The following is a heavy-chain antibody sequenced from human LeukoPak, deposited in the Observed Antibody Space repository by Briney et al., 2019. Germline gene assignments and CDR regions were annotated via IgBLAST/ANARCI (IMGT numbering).Heavy chain of an antibody. CDR1: GFTFSSYS. V-gene: IGHV3-21*01. Sequence: GGSLRLSCAASGFTFSSYSMNWVRQAPGKGLEWVSSISSSSSYIYYADSVKGRFTISRDNAKNSLYLQMNSLRAEDTAGYYCARDPGAYGDYVFRYFYYYGMDVWGQGTTVTVSS. CDR3: ARDPGAYGDYVFRYFYYYGMDV. CDR2: ISSSSSYI. D-gene: IGHD4-17*01. J-gene: IGHJ6*02.